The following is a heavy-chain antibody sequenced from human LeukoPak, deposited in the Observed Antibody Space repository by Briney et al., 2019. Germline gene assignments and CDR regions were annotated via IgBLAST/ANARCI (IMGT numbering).Heavy chain of an antibody. D-gene: IGHD3-22*01. CDR1: GGSISSYY. CDR2: IYYSGST. CDR3: ARGGDSSGYYYGVRARRYAFDI. V-gene: IGHV4-59*01. J-gene: IGHJ3*02. Sequence: PSETLSLTCTVSGGSISSYYWSWIRQPPGKGLERIGYIYYSGSTNYNPSLKSRVTISVDTSKNQFSLKLSSVTAADTAVYYCARGGDSSGYYYGVRARRYAFDIWGQGTMVTVSS.